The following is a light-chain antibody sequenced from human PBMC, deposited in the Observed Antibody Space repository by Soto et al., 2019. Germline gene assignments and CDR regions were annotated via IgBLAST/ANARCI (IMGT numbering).Light chain of an antibody. V-gene: IGKV3-20*01. Sequence: EIVLTQSPGTLSLSPGERATLSCRASQSVSSSYLAWYQQKPGQAPRLLIYGASSRATGIPDRFSGSGSGNDFTLPISRLEPEDFAVYYCHQYDSSPLTFGGGTKVEIK. CDR1: QSVSSSY. CDR3: HQYDSSPLT. J-gene: IGKJ4*01. CDR2: GAS.